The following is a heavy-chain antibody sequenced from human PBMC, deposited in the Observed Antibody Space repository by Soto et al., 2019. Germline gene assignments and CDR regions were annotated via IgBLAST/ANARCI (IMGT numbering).Heavy chain of an antibody. D-gene: IGHD2-21*01. CDR3: ARLNRAVVEWFDP. J-gene: IGHJ5*02. V-gene: IGHV1-69*06. CDR2: IIPIFGTA. CDR1: GGTFSSYA. Sequence: GASVKVSCKASGGTFSSYAISWVRQAPGQGLEWMGGIIPIFGTANYAQKFQGRVTITADKSTSTAYMELSSLRSEDTAVYYCARLNRAVVEWFDPWGQGTLVTVSS.